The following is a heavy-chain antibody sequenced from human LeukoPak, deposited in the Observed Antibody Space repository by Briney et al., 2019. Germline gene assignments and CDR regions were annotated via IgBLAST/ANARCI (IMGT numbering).Heavy chain of an antibody. V-gene: IGHV3-74*01. J-gene: IGHJ5*02. CDR2: ISGDGRNI. CDR3: ARVKVGSWDWFDP. CDR1: GFTFSSYW. D-gene: IGHD1-26*01. Sequence: PGGSLRLSCVASGFTFSSYWMHWVRQDPRKGLVWVSRISGDGRNINYADSVRGRFTISRDNAKNTLYLQMNTLRVEDTAVYYCARVKVGSWDWFDPWGQGTLVTVSS.